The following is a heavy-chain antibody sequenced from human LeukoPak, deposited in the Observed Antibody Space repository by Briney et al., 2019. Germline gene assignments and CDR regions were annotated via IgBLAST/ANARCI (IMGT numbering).Heavy chain of an antibody. CDR2: IYHSGST. CDR1: GGSISSGGYY. Sequence: SETLSLTCTVSGGSISSGGYYWSWIRQPPGKGLEWIGYIYHSGSTYYNPSLKSRVTISVDRSKNQFSLKLSPVTAADTAVYYCARVCYDSSGYYPYFDYWGQGTLVTVSS. CDR3: ARVCYDSSGYYPYFDY. D-gene: IGHD3-22*01. J-gene: IGHJ4*02. V-gene: IGHV4-30-2*01.